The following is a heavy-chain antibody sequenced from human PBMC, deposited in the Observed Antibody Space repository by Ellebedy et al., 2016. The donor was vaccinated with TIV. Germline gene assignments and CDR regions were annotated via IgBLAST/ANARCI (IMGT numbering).Heavy chain of an antibody. V-gene: IGHV4-39*07. D-gene: IGHD3-22*01. CDR3: AISSGYYRNFDY. CDR1: GGSISSSSYY. CDR2: IYYSGST. Sequence: SETLSLTCTVSGGSISSSSYYWGWIRQPPGKGLEWIGSIYYSGSTNYNPSLKSRVTISVDTSKNQFSLKLSSVTAADTAVYYCAISSGYYRNFDYWGQGTLVTVSS. J-gene: IGHJ4*02.